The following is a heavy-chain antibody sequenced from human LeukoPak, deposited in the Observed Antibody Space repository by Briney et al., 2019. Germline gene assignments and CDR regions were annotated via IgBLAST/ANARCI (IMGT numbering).Heavy chain of an antibody. J-gene: IGHJ3*02. V-gene: IGHV4-39*01. Sequence: SETLSLTCTVSGASISRSSYYWDWIRQPPGKGLEWIGNVFDSGSTHYNPSLKSRVTISVDTSKNQFSLRLSSVTAADTAVYYCARHTRPGHSGYENAFDIWGQGTMVNVSS. CDR3: ARHTRPGHSGYENAFDI. CDR1: GASISRSSYY. D-gene: IGHD5-12*01. CDR2: VFDSGST.